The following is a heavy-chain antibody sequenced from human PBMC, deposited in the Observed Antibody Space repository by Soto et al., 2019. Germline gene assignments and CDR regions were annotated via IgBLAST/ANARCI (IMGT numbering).Heavy chain of an antibody. D-gene: IGHD3-10*01. CDR3: ARDAPLWVGELSH. Sequence: QVQLQESGPGLVKPSQTLSLTCTVIGGSIRSPNYYWSWIRQHPGKGLEWIGNIYYNGSTNYTPSHISLEAISLDTSTNQFSLKLNSVTAADTAVYYCARDAPLWVGELSHWGQGTLVTVSS. CDR2: IYYNGST. V-gene: IGHV4-31*01. CDR1: GGSIRSPNYY. J-gene: IGHJ4*02.